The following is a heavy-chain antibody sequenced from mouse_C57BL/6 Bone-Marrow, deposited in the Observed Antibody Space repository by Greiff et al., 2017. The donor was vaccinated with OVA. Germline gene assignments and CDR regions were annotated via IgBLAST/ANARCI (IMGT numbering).Heavy chain of an antibody. CDR2: INPNNGGT. V-gene: IGHV1-18*01. Sequence: VQLKESGPELVKPGASVKLSCKASGYTFTDYNMDWVKQSHGKSLEWIGDINPNNGGTIYNQKFKGKATLTVDQSSSTAYMELRSLTSEDTAVYYCARSDYGLYAMDYWGQGTSVTVSS. D-gene: IGHD1-1*01. CDR1: GYTFTDYN. CDR3: ARSDYGLYAMDY. J-gene: IGHJ4*01.